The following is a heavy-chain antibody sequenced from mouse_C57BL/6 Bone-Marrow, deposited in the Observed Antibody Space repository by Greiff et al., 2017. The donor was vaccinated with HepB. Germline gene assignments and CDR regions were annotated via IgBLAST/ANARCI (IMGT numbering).Heavy chain of an antibody. CDR2: ISYDGSN. D-gene: IGHD2-5*01. CDR1: GYSITSGYY. J-gene: IGHJ1*03. Sequence: EVQRVESGPGLVKPSQSLSLTCSVTGYSITSGYYWNWIRQFPGNKLEWMGYISYDGSNNYNPSLKNRISITRDTSKNQFFLKLNSVTTEDTATYYCARRAYYSNYDWYFDVWGTGTTVTVSS. V-gene: IGHV3-6*01. CDR3: ARRAYYSNYDWYFDV.